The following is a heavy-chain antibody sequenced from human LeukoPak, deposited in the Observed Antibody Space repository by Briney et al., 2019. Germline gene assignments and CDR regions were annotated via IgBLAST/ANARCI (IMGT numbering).Heavy chain of an antibody. D-gene: IGHD4-17*01. Sequence: PGGSLRLSCAASGFTFSSYGMHWVRQAPGKGLEWVAVISYDGSNKYYADSVKGRFTISRDNSKNTLYLQMNSLRAEDTAVYYCARVGLYGDYVFDYWGQGTLVTVSS. J-gene: IGHJ4*02. CDR2: ISYDGSNK. CDR3: ARVGLYGDYVFDY. CDR1: GFTFSSYG. V-gene: IGHV3-30*03.